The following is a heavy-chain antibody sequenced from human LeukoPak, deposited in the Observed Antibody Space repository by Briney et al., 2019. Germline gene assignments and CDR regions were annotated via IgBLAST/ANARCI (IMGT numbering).Heavy chain of an antibody. Sequence: GGSLRLSCAASGFTFSSYWMSWVRQAPGKGLEWVANIKQDGSEKYYVDSVKGRFTISRDNAKNSLYLQMNSLRAEDTAVYYCARYDNWNDVGAFDIWGQGTMVTVSS. V-gene: IGHV3-7*03. J-gene: IGHJ3*02. CDR1: GFTFSSYW. CDR2: IKQDGSEK. D-gene: IGHD1-20*01. CDR3: ARYDNWNDVGAFDI.